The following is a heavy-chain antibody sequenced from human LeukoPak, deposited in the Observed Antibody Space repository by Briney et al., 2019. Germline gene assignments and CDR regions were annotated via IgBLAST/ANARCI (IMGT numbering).Heavy chain of an antibody. D-gene: IGHD5-12*01. V-gene: IGHV1-46*01. CDR3: ARVSGYDYYYYYGMDV. CDR1: GYTFTSYY. CDR2: INPSGGST. Sequence: ASVKVSCKASGYTFTSYYMHWVRPAPGQGLEWMGIINPSGGSTSYAQKFQGRVTMTRDTSTSTVYMELSSLRSEDTAVYYCARVSGYDYYYYYGMDVWGQGTTVTVSS. J-gene: IGHJ6*02.